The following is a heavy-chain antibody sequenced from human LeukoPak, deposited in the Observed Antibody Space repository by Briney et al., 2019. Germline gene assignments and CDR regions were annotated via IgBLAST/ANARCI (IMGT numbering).Heavy chain of an antibody. CDR3: TTAPYAGVVANAY. CDR1: GFTFSTYS. V-gene: IGHV3-15*01. J-gene: IGHJ4*02. D-gene: IGHD2-15*01. Sequence: GGSLRLSCAASGFTFSTYSMNWVRQAPGKGLQWVGRITSKTDGVTTDYAAPVKGRFTISRDDSKNTLYLQMKSLKTEDTAVYYCTTAPYAGVVANAYWGQGTLVTVSS. CDR2: ITSKTDGVTT.